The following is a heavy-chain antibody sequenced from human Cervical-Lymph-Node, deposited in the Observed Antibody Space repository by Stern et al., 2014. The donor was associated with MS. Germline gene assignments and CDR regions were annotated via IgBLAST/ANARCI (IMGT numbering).Heavy chain of an antibody. Sequence: QVQLVQSGADVKKPGSSVRVSCKASGGISWLRQAPGQGLEWMGGIIPFVGTGKVNNAQNFQGRLTIIAETSKNKTYMELSSLRFDDTAVYYCARGAGDNWFDPWGQGTLVSVSS. J-gene: IGHJ5*02. CDR2: IIPFVGTGKV. CDR3: ARGAGDNWFDP. D-gene: IGHD3-10*01. V-gene: IGHV1-69*06. CDR1: GG.